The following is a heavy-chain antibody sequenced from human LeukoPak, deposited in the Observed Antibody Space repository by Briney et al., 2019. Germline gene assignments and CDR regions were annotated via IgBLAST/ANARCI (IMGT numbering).Heavy chain of an antibody. Sequence: GGSLRLSCAASGFTFSSYAMSWVRQAPGKGLEWVSAISGSGGSTYYADSVKGRFTISRDNSKNTLYLQMNSLRAEDTAVYYCAKASYDSSGYYYLHFRHWGQGTLVTVSS. J-gene: IGHJ1*01. V-gene: IGHV3-23*01. D-gene: IGHD3-22*01. CDR1: GFTFSSYA. CDR3: AKASYDSSGYYYLHFRH. CDR2: ISGSGGST.